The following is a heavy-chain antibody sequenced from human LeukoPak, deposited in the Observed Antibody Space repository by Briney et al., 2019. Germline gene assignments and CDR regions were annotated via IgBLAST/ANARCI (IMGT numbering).Heavy chain of an antibody. V-gene: IGHV3-23*01. J-gene: IGHJ6*03. Sequence: PGGSLRLSCAASGFTFSSYGMSWVRQAPGKGLEWVSAISGSGGSTYYADSVKGRFTISRDNSKNSLYLQMNSLRAEDTAVYYCARGKAAAANYMDVWGKGTTVTVSS. D-gene: IGHD6-13*01. CDR2: ISGSGGST. CDR3: ARGKAAAANYMDV. CDR1: GFTFSSYG.